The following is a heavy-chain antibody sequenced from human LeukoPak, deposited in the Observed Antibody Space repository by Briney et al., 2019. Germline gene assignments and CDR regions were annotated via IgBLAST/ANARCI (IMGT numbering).Heavy chain of an antibody. CDR3: ARDQDDSSGYYWEVAFDI. V-gene: IGHV1-69*05. D-gene: IGHD3-22*01. CDR1: GGTFSSYA. Sequence: SVKVSCKASGGTFSSYAISWVRQAPGQGLEWIGRIIPIFGTANYAQKFQGRVTITTDESTSTAYMELSSLRSEDTAVYYCARDQDDSSGYYWEVAFDIWGQGTMVTVSS. J-gene: IGHJ3*02. CDR2: IIPIFGTA.